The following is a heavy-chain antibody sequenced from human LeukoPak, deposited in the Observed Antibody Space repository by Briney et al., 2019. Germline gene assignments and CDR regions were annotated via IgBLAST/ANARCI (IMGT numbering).Heavy chain of an antibody. CDR2: INHSGST. Sequence: SETLSLTCAVYGGSFSGYYWSWIRQHPGKGLEWIGEINHSGSTNYNPSLKSRVTISVDTSKNQFSLKLSSVTAADTAVYYCARGRGAVAGTDFDYWGQGTLVTVSS. CDR1: GGSFSGYY. CDR3: ARGRGAVAGTDFDY. D-gene: IGHD6-19*01. V-gene: IGHV4-34*01. J-gene: IGHJ4*02.